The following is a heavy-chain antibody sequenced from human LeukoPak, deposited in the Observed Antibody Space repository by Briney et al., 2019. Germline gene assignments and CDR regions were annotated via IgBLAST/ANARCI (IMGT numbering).Heavy chain of an antibody. D-gene: IGHD6-19*01. Sequence: PSETLSLTCAVYGGSFSGYYWSWVRQPPGKGLEWIGDINHSGSTNYNPSLQSRVTISVDPSRNQLSLKLNSVTAADTAVYYCARQGYKSGWYPTFDFWGPGTQVIVSS. CDR1: GGSFSGYY. V-gene: IGHV4-34*01. CDR3: ARQGYKSGWYPTFDF. CDR2: INHSGST. J-gene: IGHJ4*02.